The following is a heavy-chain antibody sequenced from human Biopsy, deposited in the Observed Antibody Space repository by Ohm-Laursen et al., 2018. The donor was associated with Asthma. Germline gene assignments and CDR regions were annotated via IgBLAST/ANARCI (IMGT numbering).Heavy chain of an antibody. CDR2: IKKDGSEE. CDR3: ARGGYCTSPTCPWGRYATDV. CDR1: GFTFNSYW. J-gene: IGHJ6*02. Sequence: SLRLSCAASGFTFNSYWMSWVRQAPGKGREWVANIKKDGSEEYYVDSVKGRFTISRDNAKNSLFLHMNSLRAGDSAVYYCARGGYCTSPTCPWGRYATDVWGQGTTVTVSS. V-gene: IGHV3-7*01. D-gene: IGHD2-8*01.